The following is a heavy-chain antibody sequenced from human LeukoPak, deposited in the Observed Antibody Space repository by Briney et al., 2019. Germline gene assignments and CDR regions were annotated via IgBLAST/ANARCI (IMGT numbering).Heavy chain of an antibody. V-gene: IGHV3-48*01. D-gene: IGHD3-9*01. CDR1: GFTFNSYS. CDR2: ISTSEITT. CDR3: ARVDTVTKSWALDY. Sequence: PGGSLRLSCAVSGFTFNSYSMNWVRQAPGKGLEWVSYISTSEITTYYADSVKGRFTISRDEAKKSLYLHMHSLRAEDTAIYYCARVDTVTKSWALDYWGPGALVTVSS. J-gene: IGHJ4*02.